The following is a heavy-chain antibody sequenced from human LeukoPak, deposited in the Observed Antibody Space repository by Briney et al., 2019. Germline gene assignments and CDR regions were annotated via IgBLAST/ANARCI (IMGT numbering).Heavy chain of an antibody. CDR2: INPNSGGT. V-gene: IGHV1-2*02. J-gene: IGHJ4*02. Sequence: ASVKVSCKASGYTFTVYYMHWVRQAPAQGREWMGWINPNSGGTNHAQKFQGRVTMTRDTSISTAYMVLSRLRSDDTAVYYCAEARYSSGYYYYVYWGQGTLVTVSS. CDR1: GYTFTVYY. CDR3: AEARYSSGYYYYVY. D-gene: IGHD3-22*01.